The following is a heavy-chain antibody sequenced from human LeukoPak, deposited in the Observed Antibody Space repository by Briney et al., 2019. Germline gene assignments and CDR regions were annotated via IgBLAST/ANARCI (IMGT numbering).Heavy chain of an antibody. Sequence: SETLSLTCTVSGGSISSYYWSWIRQPPGKGLEWIGYIYYSGSTNYNPSLKSRVTISVDTSKNQFSLKLSSVTAADTAVYYCAARQWDSSGWYSYGTDDAFDIWGQGTMVTVSS. CDR2: IYYSGST. CDR1: GGSISSYY. CDR3: AARQWDSSGWYSYGTDDAFDI. V-gene: IGHV4-59*01. D-gene: IGHD6-19*01. J-gene: IGHJ3*02.